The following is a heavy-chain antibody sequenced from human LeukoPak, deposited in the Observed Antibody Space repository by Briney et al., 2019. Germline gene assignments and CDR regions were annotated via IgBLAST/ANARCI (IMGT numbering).Heavy chain of an antibody. CDR1: GFTFSTYA. D-gene: IGHD1-26*01. J-gene: IGHJ4*02. V-gene: IGHV3-48*04. CDR3: TKSQVGALAYFDY. CDR2: LSSSSSVI. Sequence: PGGSLRLSCAASGFTFSTYAMDWVRQAPGKGLEWVSYLSSSSSVIYHADSVKGRFTISRDNAKNSLYLQMNSLRVEDTALYYCTKSQVGALAYFDYWGQGTLVTVSS.